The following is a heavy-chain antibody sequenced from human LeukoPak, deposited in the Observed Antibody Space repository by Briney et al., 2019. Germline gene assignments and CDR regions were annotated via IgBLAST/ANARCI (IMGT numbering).Heavy chain of an antibody. V-gene: IGHV5-51*01. CDR3: ARRYAVTINWDPFDY. D-gene: IGHD1-1*01. Sequence: GESLKISCKGSGYSFTSYWIGWVRQMPGKGLEWMGIIYPDDSDTRYSPSFQGQVTISADKSISTAYLQWSSLKASDTAMYYCARRYAVTINWDPFDYWGQGTLVTVSS. CDR2: IYPDDSDT. CDR1: GYSFTSYW. J-gene: IGHJ4*02.